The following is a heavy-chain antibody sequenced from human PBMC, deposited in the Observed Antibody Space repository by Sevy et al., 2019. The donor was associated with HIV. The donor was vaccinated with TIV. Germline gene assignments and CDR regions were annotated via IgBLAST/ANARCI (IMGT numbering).Heavy chain of an antibody. CDR1: GFTFSSYS. Sequence: GGSLRLSCAASGFTFSSYSMNWVRQAPGKGLEWVSSISGLSNYIYYADSVKGRFTISRDNAKNSLYLQMNSLRPEDTAVYYCARDRCTITSCHEGNWVDPWGQGTLVTVSS. CDR2: ISGLSNYI. D-gene: IGHD2-2*01. V-gene: IGHV3-21*01. J-gene: IGHJ5*02. CDR3: ARDRCTITSCHEGNWVDP.